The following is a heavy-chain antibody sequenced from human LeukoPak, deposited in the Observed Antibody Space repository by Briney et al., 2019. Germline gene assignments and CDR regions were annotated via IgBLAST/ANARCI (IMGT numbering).Heavy chain of an antibody. CDR3: AEGELATGLDY. CDR1: GFTFGAYT. D-gene: IGHD1-14*01. CDR2: IAWDGSGT. V-gene: IGHV3-43*01. Sequence: GGSLRLSCAASGFTFGAYTMHWVRQAPGKGLEWVSLIAWDGSGTYYADSVKGRFTISRDNNKNSLYLQMNSLRTEDTALYYCAEGELATGLDYWGQGTLVTVSS. J-gene: IGHJ4*02.